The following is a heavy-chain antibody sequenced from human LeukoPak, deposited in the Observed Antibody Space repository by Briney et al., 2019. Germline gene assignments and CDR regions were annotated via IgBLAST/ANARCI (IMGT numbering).Heavy chain of an antibody. D-gene: IGHD6-19*01. CDR1: GFSFSNYG. CDR2: IQYDGSDK. CDR3: AKPPGITVEGTFNY. J-gene: IGHJ4*02. V-gene: IGHV3-30*02. Sequence: GGSLRLSCVASGFSFSNYGMHWVRQAPDKGLEWVAFIQYDGSDKYYADSVRGRFTISRDNSKNTLYLQLNSLRGEDTAVYYCAKPPGITVEGTFNYWGQGTLVIVSS.